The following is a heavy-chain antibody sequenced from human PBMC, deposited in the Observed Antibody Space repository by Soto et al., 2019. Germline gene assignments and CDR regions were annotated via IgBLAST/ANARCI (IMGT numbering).Heavy chain of an antibody. CDR1: SVSNAW. J-gene: IGHJ4*02. CDR3: TSSSLVATTGGFDY. Sequence: SVSNAWMNWVRQAPGKGLEWVGRIKSKTDGGTTDYAAPVKGRFTISRDDSKNTLYLQMKSLKTEDTAVYYCTSSSLVATTGGFDYWGQGTLVTVSS. V-gene: IGHV3-15*07. CDR2: IKSKTDGGTT. D-gene: IGHD5-12*01.